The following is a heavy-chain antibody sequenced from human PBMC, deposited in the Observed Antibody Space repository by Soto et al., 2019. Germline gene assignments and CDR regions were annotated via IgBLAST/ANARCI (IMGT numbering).Heavy chain of an antibody. Sequence: GGSLRLSCVASGFTFSSYGMHWVRQAPGKGLEWVAVIWYDGSNKYYADSVKGRFTISRDNSKNRLYLQMNSLRAEDTAVYYCARDSDIVVVVAATQQENYYYGLDVWGQGTTVTVSS. D-gene: IGHD2-15*01. CDR2: IWYDGSNK. CDR3: ARDSDIVVVVAATQQENYYYGLDV. J-gene: IGHJ6*02. V-gene: IGHV3-33*01. CDR1: GFTFSSYG.